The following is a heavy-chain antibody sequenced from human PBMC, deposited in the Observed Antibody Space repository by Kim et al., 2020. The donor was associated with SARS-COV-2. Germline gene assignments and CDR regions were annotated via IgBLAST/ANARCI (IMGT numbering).Heavy chain of an antibody. V-gene: IGHV1-69*13. CDR1: GGTFSSYA. CDR3: ATLSYGSGSYYQNGMDV. D-gene: IGHD3-10*01. CDR2: IIPIFGTA. Sequence: SVKVSCKASGGTFSSYAISWVRQAPGQGLEWMGGIIPIFGTANYAQKFQGRVTITADESTSTAYMELSSLRSEDTAVYYCATLSYGSGSYYQNGMDVWGQGTTVTVSS. J-gene: IGHJ6*02.